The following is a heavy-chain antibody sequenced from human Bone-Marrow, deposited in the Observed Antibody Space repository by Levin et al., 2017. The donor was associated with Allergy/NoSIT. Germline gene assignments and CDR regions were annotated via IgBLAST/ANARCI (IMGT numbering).Heavy chain of an antibody. D-gene: IGHD3-10*01. CDR2: IYSGGST. J-gene: IGHJ4*02. CDR1: GFPVSNTY. V-gene: IGHV3-53*01. Sequence: LSLTCAASGFPVSNTYMRWVRQAPGKGLEWVSLIYSGGSTYYADSVKGRFTISRDKSKNTLYLQMNSLRVEDTAVYYCARGEISGVTGDYWGQGTLVTVSS. CDR3: ARGEISGVTGDY.